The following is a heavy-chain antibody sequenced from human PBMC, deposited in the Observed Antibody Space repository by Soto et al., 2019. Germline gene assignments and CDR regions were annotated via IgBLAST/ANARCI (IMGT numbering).Heavy chain of an antibody. CDR2: INHSGST. J-gene: IGHJ4*02. Sequence: SETLSLTCAVYGGSFSGYYWSWIRQPPGKGLEWIGEINHSGSTNYNPSLKSRVTISVDTSKNQFSLKLSSVTAADTAVYYCARVGYDFWSGYHFDYWGQGTLVTVSS. D-gene: IGHD3-3*01. CDR3: ARVGYDFWSGYHFDY. V-gene: IGHV4-34*01. CDR1: GGSFSGYY.